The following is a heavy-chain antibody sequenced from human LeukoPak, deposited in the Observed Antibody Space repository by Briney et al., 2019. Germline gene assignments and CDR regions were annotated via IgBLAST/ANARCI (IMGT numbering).Heavy chain of an antibody. J-gene: IGHJ3*02. Sequence: PSETLSLTCTVSGGSISSGSYYWSWIRQPPGKGLEWIGYIYYSGSTNYNPSLKSRVTISVDTSKNQFSLKLSSVTAADTAVYYCARDLGNDYVWGSYRSDAFDTWGQGTMVTVSS. CDR3: ARDLGNDYVWGSYRSDAFDT. V-gene: IGHV4-61*01. D-gene: IGHD3-16*02. CDR1: GGSISSGSYY. CDR2: IYYSGST.